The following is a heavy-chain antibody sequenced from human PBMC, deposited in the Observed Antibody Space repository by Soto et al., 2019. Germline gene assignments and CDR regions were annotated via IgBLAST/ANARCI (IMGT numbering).Heavy chain of an antibody. Sequence: GESLKISCKGSGYSFDTYWIGWARQMPGKGLEWMGIVYPGDSDTRYSLFFQGQVTISADKSTSTAYLQWGSLKASDSAMYYCARHQGEMVRGRVIYFYFYGMDVWGQGTPVTVSS. J-gene: IGHJ6*02. CDR1: GYSFDTYW. CDR3: ARHQGEMVRGRVIYFYFYGMDV. CDR2: VYPGDSDT. D-gene: IGHD3-10*01. V-gene: IGHV5-51*01.